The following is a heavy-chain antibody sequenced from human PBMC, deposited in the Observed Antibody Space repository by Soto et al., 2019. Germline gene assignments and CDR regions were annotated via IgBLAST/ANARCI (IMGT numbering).Heavy chain of an antibody. CDR1: GGSISNSRYY. CDR3: ARDYYDSSDYTTNCFDP. V-gene: IGHV4-39*01. CDR2: IYHTGNT. J-gene: IGHJ5*02. Sequence: SETLSLTCTVSGGSISNSRYYWAWIRQPPGKGLEWIGSIYHTGNTYYNPSLRSRGTISVDTSKNQFSLKLTSVTAADTAVYYCARDYYDSSDYTTNCFDPWGQGTLVTVSS. D-gene: IGHD3-22*01.